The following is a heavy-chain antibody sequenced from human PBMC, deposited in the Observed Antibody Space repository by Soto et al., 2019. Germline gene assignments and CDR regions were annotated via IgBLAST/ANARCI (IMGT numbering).Heavy chain of an antibody. CDR3: ARGLKKYYDFWSGTHYFDY. V-gene: IGHV4-34*01. J-gene: IGHJ4*02. CDR1: GGSFSGYY. D-gene: IGHD3-3*01. CDR2: INHSGST. Sequence: SETLSLTCAVYGGSFSGYYWSWIRQPPGKGLEWIGEINHSGSTNYNPSLKSRVTISVDTSKNQFSLKLSSVTAADTAVYYCARGLKKYYDFWSGTHYFDYWGQGTLVTVSS.